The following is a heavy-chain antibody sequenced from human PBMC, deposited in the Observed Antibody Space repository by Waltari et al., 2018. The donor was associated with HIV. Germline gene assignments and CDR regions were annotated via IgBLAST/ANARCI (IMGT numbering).Heavy chain of an antibody. Sequence: EVQLVESGGGLVQPGGSLRVSCAASGFTFSASAIHWVRQASGKGLEWVGLIRRRGNRYATAYGASVKGRFTVSRDDATNTAYLQMNNLKTEDTAVYYCTRALAYWGQGTLVTVSP. CDR1: GFTFSASA. D-gene: IGHD3-16*01. CDR3: TRALAY. V-gene: IGHV3-73*02. J-gene: IGHJ4*02. CDR2: IRRRGNRYAT.